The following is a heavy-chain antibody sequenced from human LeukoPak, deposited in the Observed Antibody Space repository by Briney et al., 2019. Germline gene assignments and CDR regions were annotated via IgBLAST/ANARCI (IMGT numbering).Heavy chain of an antibody. D-gene: IGHD3-10*01. Sequence: SETLSLTCAVSGYSISSGYYWGWIRPPPGKGLEWIGEINHSGSTNYNPSLKSRVTISVDTSKNQFSLKLSSVTAADTAVYYCARARRLWFGELLSWGQGTLVTVSS. J-gene: IGHJ5*02. CDR3: ARARRLWFGELLS. V-gene: IGHV4-38-2*01. CDR1: GYSISSGYY. CDR2: INHSGST.